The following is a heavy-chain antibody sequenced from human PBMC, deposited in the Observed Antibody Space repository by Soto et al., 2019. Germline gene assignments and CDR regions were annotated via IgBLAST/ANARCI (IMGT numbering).Heavy chain of an antibody. V-gene: IGHV1-2*02. CDR1: GYTFTGYY. D-gene: IGHD1-20*01. J-gene: IGHJ5*02. Sequence: GXSVKVSCKASGYTFTGYYMHWVRQAPGQGLEWMGWINPNSGGTNYAQKFQGRVTMTRDTSISTAYMELSRLRSDDTAVYYCARDLPRGAATTRRVTGSFDPWGQGTLVTVSS. CDR3: ARDLPRGAATTRRVTGSFDP. CDR2: INPNSGGT.